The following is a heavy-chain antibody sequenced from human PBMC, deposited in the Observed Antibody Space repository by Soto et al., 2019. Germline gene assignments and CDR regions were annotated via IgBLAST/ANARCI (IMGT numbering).Heavy chain of an antibody. V-gene: IGHV1-2*02. CDR3: ARGGGVGVAGSAAFDM. Sequence: QLHLVQSGAVVKKPGASVTVSCSASGYPVTAYYMHWVRQAPGRGLEWMGGINPATGAAKYTQTFQGRVTMTRDTSRIKAFMELSGLTSEDPAVFYCARGGGVGVAGSAAFDMWGQGTLVTVSS. CDR2: INPATGAA. CDR1: GYPVTAYY. J-gene: IGHJ3*02. D-gene: IGHD3-3*01.